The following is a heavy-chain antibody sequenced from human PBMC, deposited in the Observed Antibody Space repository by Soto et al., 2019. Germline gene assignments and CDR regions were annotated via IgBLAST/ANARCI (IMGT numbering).Heavy chain of an antibody. V-gene: IGHV1-69*12. CDR3: AKHSGRYYYNVMEV. CDR2: IIPFFGTT. D-gene: IGHD1-26*01. Sequence: QVQLVQSGAEVKKPGSSVKVSCKASGGSFSSYAFSWVRQAPGQGLEWMGGIIPFFGTTNYAQKFQDKVTVTDDESTSTAYMELSSLRSDDTAVYYCAKHSGRYYYNVMEVWGQGITVTVSS. J-gene: IGHJ6*02. CDR1: GGSFSSYA.